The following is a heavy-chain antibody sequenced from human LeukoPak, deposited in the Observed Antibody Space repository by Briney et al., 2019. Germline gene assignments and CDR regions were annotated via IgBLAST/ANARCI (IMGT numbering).Heavy chain of an antibody. Sequence: SETLSPTCTVSGGSISTYYWSWIRQPPGKGLEWIGCIFHTGSANYNPSLKSRGTISVDTSKNQFSLKLNSVTAADTAVYYCARGSITVVPAFDIWGQGTMFTVSS. V-gene: IGHV4-59*12. D-gene: IGHD4-23*01. CDR1: GGSISTYY. CDR2: IFHTGSA. CDR3: ARGSITVVPAFDI. J-gene: IGHJ3*02.